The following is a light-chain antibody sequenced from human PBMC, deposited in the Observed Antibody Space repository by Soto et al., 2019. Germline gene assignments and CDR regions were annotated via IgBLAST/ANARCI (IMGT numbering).Light chain of an antibody. Sequence: EIVLTQSPATLSLSPGERATLSCRASQSVGSNLAWYQQKPGQAPRLLIDEASSRATGIPARFSGSGSGTDFTLTISSLEPEVFAVYYCQQRSNWPLTFGPGTKVEIK. V-gene: IGKV3-11*01. J-gene: IGKJ3*01. CDR2: EAS. CDR1: QSVGSN. CDR3: QQRSNWPLT.